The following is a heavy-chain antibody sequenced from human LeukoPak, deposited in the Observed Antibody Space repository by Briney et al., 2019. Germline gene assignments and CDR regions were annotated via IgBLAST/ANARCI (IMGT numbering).Heavy chain of an antibody. CDR3: ARDRSPYYDFWSGYYRIPFDY. CDR2: ISAYNGNT. J-gene: IGHJ4*02. V-gene: IGHV1-18*01. Sequence: ASVKVSCKASGYTFTSYGISWVRQAPGQGLEWMGWISAYNGNTNYAQKLQGRVTMTTDTSTSTAYMELRSLRSDDTAVYYCARDRSPYYDFWSGYYRIPFDYWGQGTLVTVSS. CDR1: GYTFTSYG. D-gene: IGHD3-3*01.